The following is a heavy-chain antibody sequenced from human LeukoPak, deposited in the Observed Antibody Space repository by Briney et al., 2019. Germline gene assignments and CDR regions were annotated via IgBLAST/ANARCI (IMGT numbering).Heavy chain of an antibody. D-gene: IGHD2/OR15-2a*01. J-gene: IGHJ4*02. CDR3: AKDVRYYNYFDY. Sequence: GGSLRLSCAASGFTFSSYGMSWVRQAPGKGLEWVSAISGSGGSTYYADSVKGRFTISRDNSKNTQMNSLRAEDTAVYYCAKDVRYYNYFDYWGQGTLVTVSS. CDR2: ISGSGGST. V-gene: IGHV3-23*01. CDR1: GFTFSSYG.